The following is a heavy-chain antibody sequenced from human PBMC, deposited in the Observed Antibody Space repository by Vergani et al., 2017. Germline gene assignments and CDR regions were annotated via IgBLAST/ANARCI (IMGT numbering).Heavy chain of an antibody. CDR2: INPNSGGT. Sequence: QVQLVQSGAEVKKPGASVKVSCKASGYSLTGYYMHWLRQVPGQGLEWMGWINPNSGGTEYANRFLGRVTMTRDTSISAVYMELSRLTSDDTAVYYCARAHCTSVNCYEYYYHGMDVWGQGTTVTVSS. CDR3: ARAHCTSVNCYEYYYHGMDV. CDR1: GYSLTGYY. D-gene: IGHD2-15*01. V-gene: IGHV1-2*02. J-gene: IGHJ6*02.